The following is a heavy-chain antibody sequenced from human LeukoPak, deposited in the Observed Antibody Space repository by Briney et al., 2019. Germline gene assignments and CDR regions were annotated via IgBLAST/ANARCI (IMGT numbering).Heavy chain of an antibody. CDR3: ARGYDYGDY. CDR2: INHSGST. CDR1: GGSFSGYY. J-gene: IGHJ4*02. Sequence: PSETLSLTCAVYGGSFSGYYWSWIRQPPGKGLEWIGEINHSGSTNYNPSLKSRVTISVDTSKNQFSLKLSSVTAADTAVYCCARGYDYGDYWGQGTLVTVSS. V-gene: IGHV4-34*01.